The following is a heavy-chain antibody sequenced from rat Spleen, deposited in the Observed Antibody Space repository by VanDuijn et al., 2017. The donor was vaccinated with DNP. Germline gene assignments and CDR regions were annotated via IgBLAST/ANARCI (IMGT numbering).Heavy chain of an antibody. V-gene: IGHV3-1*01. CDR1: GYSITSNY. J-gene: IGHJ1*01. CDR3: ARGLNYGGYNYYWYFDF. D-gene: IGHD1-11*01. Sequence: EVQFQESGPGLVKPSQSLSLTCSVTGYSITSNYWAWIRKFPGNKMEWMGYISYSGYTGYNPSLKSRISITRDTSKNQFFLQLNSVTTEDTATYYCARGLNYGGYNYYWYFDFWGPGTMVTVSS. CDR2: ISYSGYT.